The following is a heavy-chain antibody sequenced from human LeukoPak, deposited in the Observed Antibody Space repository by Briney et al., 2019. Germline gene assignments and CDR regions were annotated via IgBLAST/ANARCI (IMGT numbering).Heavy chain of an antibody. V-gene: IGHV4-59*08. Sequence: SETLSLTCTVSGGSISSYYWSWIRQPPGKGLEWIGYIYYSGSTNYNPSLKSRVAISVDTSKNQFSLKLSSVTAADTAVYYCARQRDIVVVFDYWGQGTLVTVSS. CDR3: ARQRDIVVVFDY. CDR1: GGSISSYY. D-gene: IGHD2-2*01. J-gene: IGHJ4*02. CDR2: IYYSGST.